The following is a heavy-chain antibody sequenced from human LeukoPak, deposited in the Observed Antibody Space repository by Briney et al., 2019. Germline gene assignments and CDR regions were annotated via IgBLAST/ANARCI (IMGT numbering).Heavy chain of an antibody. V-gene: IGHV1-18*01. CDR2: ISTSTGDT. CDR1: GYSFILYG. CDR3: ARDKGVYSSDPVTYFAPNYYYMDV. J-gene: IGHJ6*03. Sequence: ASVKVSCKTSGYSFILYGISWVRQAPGQGPEWMRWISTSTGDTKYTQKFQGRVTLTTDTSTSTAYMELSSLRSDDTAVYYCARDKGVYSSDPVTYFAPNYYYMDVWGKGTTVTVSS. D-gene: IGHD5/OR15-5a*01.